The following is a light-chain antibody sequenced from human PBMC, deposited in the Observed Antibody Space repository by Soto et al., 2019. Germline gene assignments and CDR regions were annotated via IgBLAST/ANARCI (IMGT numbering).Light chain of an antibody. Sequence: DIQMTQSPSSLSASVGDIITITFRASQGVSSYLAWYQQKAGKVPKLLIYAASTLQSGVPSRFSGSGSGTDFTFTISSLQPEDIATYYCQQYDNLPLTFGQGTRLEIK. V-gene: IGKV1-27*01. CDR3: QQYDNLPLT. J-gene: IGKJ5*01. CDR1: QGVSSY. CDR2: AAS.